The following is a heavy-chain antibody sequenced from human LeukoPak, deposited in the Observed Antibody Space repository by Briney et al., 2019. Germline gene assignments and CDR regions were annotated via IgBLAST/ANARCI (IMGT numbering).Heavy chain of an antibody. V-gene: IGHV1-2*02. CDR1: GYTFTGYD. CDR3: TRGARGGGYEAFDF. D-gene: IGHD5-12*01. J-gene: IGHJ4*02. Sequence: ASVKISCKASGYTFTGYDIHWVRQAPGQGLEWMAWINPNSGGTDYAHKFQGRVTMTRDTSISTAYMELSRLRSDDTAVYYCTRGARGGGYEAFDFWGQGTLVTVSS. CDR2: INPNSGGT.